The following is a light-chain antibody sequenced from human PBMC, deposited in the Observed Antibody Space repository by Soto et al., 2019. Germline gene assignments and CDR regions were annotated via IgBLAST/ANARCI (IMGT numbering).Light chain of an antibody. V-gene: IGKV1-27*01. CDR3: QKYDSAPLT. J-gene: IGKJ4*01. CDR2: AAS. Sequence: DIQMTQSPSSLSASVGDRVTITCRASQGISTYLAWYHQKPGKVPKLLIYAASTLQSAVPSRFSGSGSGTEFTLTISSAQPEDVGTYFCQKYDSAPLTFGGGTKVEIK. CDR1: QGISTY.